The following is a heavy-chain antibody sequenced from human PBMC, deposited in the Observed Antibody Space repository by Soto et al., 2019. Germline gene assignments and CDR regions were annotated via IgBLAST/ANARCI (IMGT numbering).Heavy chain of an antibody. Sequence: QVQLVQSGAEVKQPGSSVKVSCKASGGTFSSYAISWVRQAPGQGLEWMGGIIPISGTANYAQKFQGRVTITADESTSTGYMELSSLRSEDTAVYYCARSQGSSTSLEIYYYYYYGMDVWGQGTTVTVSS. J-gene: IGHJ6*02. CDR2: IIPISGTA. D-gene: IGHD2-2*01. CDR1: GGTFSSYA. V-gene: IGHV1-69*01. CDR3: ARSQGSSTSLEIYYYYYYGMDV.